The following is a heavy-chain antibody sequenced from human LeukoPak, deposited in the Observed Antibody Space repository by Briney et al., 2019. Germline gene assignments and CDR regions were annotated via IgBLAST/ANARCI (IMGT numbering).Heavy chain of an antibody. CDR1: GYSISSGYY. CDR3: AGGPGLPIYSSSWFYYYYMDV. D-gene: IGHD6-13*01. CDR2: IYHSGST. Sequence: SSETLSLTCTVSGYSISSGYYWGWIRQPPGKGLEWIGSIYHSGSTYYNPSLKSRVTISVDTSKNQFSLKLSSVTAADTAVYCCAGGPGLPIYSSSWFYYYYMDVWGKGTTVTVSS. V-gene: IGHV4-38-2*02. J-gene: IGHJ6*03.